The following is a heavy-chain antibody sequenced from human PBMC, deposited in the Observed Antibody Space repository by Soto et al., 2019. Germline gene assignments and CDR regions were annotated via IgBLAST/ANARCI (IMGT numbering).Heavy chain of an antibody. CDR1: GGSISSYY. J-gene: IGHJ3*02. CDR2: IYYSGST. Sequence: QVQLQESGPGLVKPSETLSLTCTVSGGSISSYYWSWIRLPPGKGLEWIAYIYYSGSTNYNPSLKSRATISVDTSKNQFSLKLSSVTAADTAVYYCARVWGGAFDIWGQGTMVTVSS. D-gene: IGHD3-10*01. CDR3: ARVWGGAFDI. V-gene: IGHV4-59*01.